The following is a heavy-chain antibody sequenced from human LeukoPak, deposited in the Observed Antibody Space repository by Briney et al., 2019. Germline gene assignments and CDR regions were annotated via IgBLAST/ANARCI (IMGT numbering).Heavy chain of an antibody. Sequence: SGTLSLTCAVSGGSISSSNWWSWVRQPPGKGLEWIGSIYYSGSTYYNPSLKSRVTISVDTSKNQFSLKLSSVTAADTAVYYCAAGVYGDYDPTFDYWGQGTLVTVSS. CDR1: GGSISSSNW. D-gene: IGHD4-17*01. J-gene: IGHJ4*01. V-gene: IGHV4-4*02. CDR3: AAGVYGDYDPTFDY. CDR2: IYYSGST.